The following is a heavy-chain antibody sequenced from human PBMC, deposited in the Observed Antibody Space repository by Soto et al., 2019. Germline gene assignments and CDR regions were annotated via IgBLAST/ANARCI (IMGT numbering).Heavy chain of an antibody. CDR2: ISWKDDK. D-gene: IGHD4-17*01. CDR3: ALRYGGNYHRWYFDF. Sequence: SGPTLVNPTQTLTLTCSFSGFSLSTSVAGVGWLRQPPGKSLEWLALISWKDDKRYNPGLKSRLTITKDTSKNQVVLTMTNMDRVNTATYYCALRYGGNYHRWYFDFWGQGTLVTVSS. CDR1: GFSLSTSVAG. V-gene: IGHV2-5*01. J-gene: IGHJ4*02.